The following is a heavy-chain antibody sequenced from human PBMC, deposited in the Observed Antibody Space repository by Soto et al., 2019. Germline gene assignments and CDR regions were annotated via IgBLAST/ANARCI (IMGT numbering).Heavy chain of an antibody. CDR1: VVSISNFY. Sequence: PSETLSLTCTFSVVSISNFYWSWIRQPPGKGLEWIGYISYSGNTNYNPSLKSRVSISVDTSKNQLSLNLTSVTAADTAVYYCARATMVLSRSYFESWGQGTPVTVSS. V-gene: IGHV4-59*01. CDR2: ISYSGNT. D-gene: IGHD2-8*01. CDR3: ARATMVLSRSYFES. J-gene: IGHJ4*02.